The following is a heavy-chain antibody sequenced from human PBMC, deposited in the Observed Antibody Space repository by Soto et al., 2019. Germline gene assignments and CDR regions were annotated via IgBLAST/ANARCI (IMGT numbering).Heavy chain of an antibody. CDR3: ARGIQETIFGVVIKTGFAP. J-gene: IGHJ5*02. CDR1: DSSISGGCYS. D-gene: IGHD3-3*01. CDR2: IYHSGST. Sequence: SSETLYLSLAVADSSISGGCYSWSWIRQPPGKGLEWIGYIYHSGSTYYNPSLKSRVTISVDTSKNQFSLKLSSVTAADTAVYYCARGIQETIFGVVIKTGFAPWGQGTLVTVSS. V-gene: IGHV4-30-2*01.